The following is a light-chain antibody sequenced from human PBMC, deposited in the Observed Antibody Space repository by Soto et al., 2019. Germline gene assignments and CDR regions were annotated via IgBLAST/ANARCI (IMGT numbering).Light chain of an antibody. CDR2: GTS. CDR3: QQRSNRIT. J-gene: IGKJ5*01. CDR1: QNISRS. V-gene: IGKV3-11*01. Sequence: EIVLTQSPGTLSLSPGERATLSCRASQNISRSLAWYQQKPGQGPSLLIYGTSTRAAAIPARFSGSGSGTDFTLTVSSLEPEDFALYYCQQRSNRITFGQGTRLEIK.